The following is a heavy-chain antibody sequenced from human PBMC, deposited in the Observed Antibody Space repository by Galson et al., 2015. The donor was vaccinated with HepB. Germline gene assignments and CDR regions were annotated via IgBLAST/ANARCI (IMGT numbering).Heavy chain of an antibody. D-gene: IGHD5-18*01. CDR3: TTVMVDTAMASGGY. CDR2: IKSKTDGGTT. V-gene: IGHV3-15*01. CDR1: GFTFSNAW. Sequence: SLRLSCAASGFTFSNAWMSWVRQAPGEGLEWVGRIKSKTDGGTTDYAAPVKGRFTISRDDSKNTLYLQMNSLKTEDTAVYYCTTVMVDTAMASGGYWGQGTLVTVSS. J-gene: IGHJ4*02.